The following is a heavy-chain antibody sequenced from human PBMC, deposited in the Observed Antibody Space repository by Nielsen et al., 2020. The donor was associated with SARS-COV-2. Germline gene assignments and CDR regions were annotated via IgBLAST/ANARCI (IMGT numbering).Heavy chain of an antibody. V-gene: IGHV7-4-1*02. Sequence: ASVKVSCKASGYTFTSYAMNWVRQAPGQGLEWMGWINTNTGNPTYAQGFTGRFVFSLGTSVSTAYLQISSLKAEDTAVYYCARLGVNAMALHHRLFDYWGQGTLVTVSS. CDR1: GYTFTSYA. CDR3: ARLGVNAMALHHRLFDY. CDR2: INTNTGNP. D-gene: IGHD3-16*01. J-gene: IGHJ4*02.